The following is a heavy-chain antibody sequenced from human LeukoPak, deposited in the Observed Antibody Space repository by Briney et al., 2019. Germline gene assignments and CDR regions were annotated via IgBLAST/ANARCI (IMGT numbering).Heavy chain of an antibody. D-gene: IGHD3-22*01. Sequence: PGGSLRLSCAASEFTVSSNYMSWVRQAPGKRLEWVSVIYSGGSTYYADSVKGRFTISRDNSKNTLYLQMNSLRAEDTAVYYCARDAPLLPKSFDYWGQGTLVTVSS. CDR3: ARDAPLLPKSFDY. CDR2: IYSGGST. CDR1: EFTVSSNY. V-gene: IGHV3-66*01. J-gene: IGHJ4*02.